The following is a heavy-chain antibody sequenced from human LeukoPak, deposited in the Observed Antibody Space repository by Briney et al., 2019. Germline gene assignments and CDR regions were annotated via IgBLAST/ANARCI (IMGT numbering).Heavy chain of an antibody. CDR2: IYTSGST. CDR3: ARDPTYGDYFWFHP. Sequence: SETLSLTCTVSGGSLSSYYWSWIRQPVGKGLEWIGRIYTSGSTNYNPSLKSRVTMSVDTSKNQFSLKLSSVTAADTAVHYCARDPTYGDYFWFHPWGQGTLVTVSS. V-gene: IGHV4-4*07. CDR1: GGSLSSYY. D-gene: IGHD4-17*01. J-gene: IGHJ5*02.